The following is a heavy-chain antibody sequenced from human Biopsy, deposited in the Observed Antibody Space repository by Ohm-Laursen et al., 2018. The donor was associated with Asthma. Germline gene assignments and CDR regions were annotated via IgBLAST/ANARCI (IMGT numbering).Heavy chain of an antibody. V-gene: IGHV1-69*01. CDR2: IMTVFGTT. Sequence: SSVKVSCKAPGGTFSNFAISWVRQAPGQGLEWLGGIMTVFGTTNYAQKFQGRVTITADESTSTAYMEVTSLRSEDTAIYYCARFQVGYSSGWSLLLKKIYYSGMDVWGQGTAVTVSS. D-gene: IGHD6-19*01. J-gene: IGHJ6*02. CDR1: GGTFSNFA. CDR3: ARFQVGYSSGWSLLLKKIYYSGMDV.